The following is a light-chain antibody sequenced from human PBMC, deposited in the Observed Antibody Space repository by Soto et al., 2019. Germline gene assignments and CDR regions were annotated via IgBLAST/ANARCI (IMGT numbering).Light chain of an antibody. Sequence: DIQLTQSPPPPSAAFADRATITSRASQTISPFLNWYQCKPGKPPKLLIYESSNLRGGVSSRFSGSGSGTDFTLTIDRLQSDDFATYYCQHSSSDLITFGQGTRLEIK. CDR1: QTISPF. V-gene: IGKV1-39*01. J-gene: IGKJ5*01. CDR2: ESS. CDR3: QHSSSDLIT.